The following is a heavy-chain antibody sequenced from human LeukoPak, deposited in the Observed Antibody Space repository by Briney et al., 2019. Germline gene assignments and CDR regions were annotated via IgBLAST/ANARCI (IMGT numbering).Heavy chain of an antibody. J-gene: IGHJ4*02. Sequence: SETLSLTCTVSGYSISSGYYWGWIRQPPGKGLEWIGSIYHSGSAYYNPSLKSRVTISVDTSKNQFSLKLSSVTAADTAVYYCARDRGLGAFDYWGQGTLVTVSS. CDR2: IYHSGSA. CDR1: GYSISSGYY. V-gene: IGHV4-38-2*02. CDR3: ARDRGLGAFDY. D-gene: IGHD3-10*01.